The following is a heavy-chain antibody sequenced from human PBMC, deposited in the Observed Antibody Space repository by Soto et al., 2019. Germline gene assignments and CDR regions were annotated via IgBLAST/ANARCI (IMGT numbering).Heavy chain of an antibody. V-gene: IGHV4-34*01. D-gene: IGHD3-3*01. J-gene: IGHJ4*02. CDR1: GGSFSGYY. CDR3: ARLPYYDFWSGYPITDY. CDR2: INHSGST. Sequence: SETLSLTCAVYGGSFSGYYWSWIRQPPGKGLEWIGEINHSGSTNYNPSLKSRVTISVDTSKNQFSLKLSSVTAADTAVYYCARLPYYDFWSGYPITDYWGQGTLVTVS.